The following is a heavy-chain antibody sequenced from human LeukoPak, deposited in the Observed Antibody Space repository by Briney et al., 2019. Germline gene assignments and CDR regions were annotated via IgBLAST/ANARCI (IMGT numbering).Heavy chain of an antibody. CDR3: ARGIPGGMRYYFDY. V-gene: IGHV4-59*01. CDR2: VYYSGST. D-gene: IGHD4-23*01. CDR1: GGSISSFY. Sequence: SETLSLTCSVSGGSISSFYWNWIRQPPGKGLEWLGYVYYSGSTNYSPSLKSRVTISVDTSKNQFSLKLSSVTAADTAVYYCARGIPGGMRYYFDYWGQGTLVTVSS. J-gene: IGHJ4*02.